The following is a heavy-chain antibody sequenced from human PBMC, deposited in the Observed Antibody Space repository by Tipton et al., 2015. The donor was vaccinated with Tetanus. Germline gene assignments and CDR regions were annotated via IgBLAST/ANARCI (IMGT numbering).Heavy chain of an antibody. CDR3: ARPEASGRARGFDI. CDR1: GVSISSTSYY. Sequence: TLSLTCTVSGVSISSTSYYWAWIRQPPGKGLEWIGTMYNSGATYYNPSLKGRVTISGDTSKNLFSLTSVTASDTAVYYCARPEASGRARGFDIWGQGTKVTVSP. D-gene: IGHD3-10*01. V-gene: IGHV4-39*02. J-gene: IGHJ3*02. CDR2: MYNSGAT.